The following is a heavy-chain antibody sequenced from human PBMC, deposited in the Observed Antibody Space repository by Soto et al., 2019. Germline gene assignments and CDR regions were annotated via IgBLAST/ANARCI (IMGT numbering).Heavy chain of an antibody. V-gene: IGHV1-46*01. Sequence: QVQLVQAGAEVKMPGASVKVSCKASGYTFTNSYIHWVRQAPGQGLEWMALLNPNGGSTNYAQNFQGGVTVTRDTSKSTVYMELTSLTSEDTAVYYCARNLAAGDYWGQGTLVTVSS. D-gene: IGHD6-13*01. J-gene: IGHJ4*02. CDR3: ARNLAAGDY. CDR2: LNPNGGST. CDR1: GYTFTNSY.